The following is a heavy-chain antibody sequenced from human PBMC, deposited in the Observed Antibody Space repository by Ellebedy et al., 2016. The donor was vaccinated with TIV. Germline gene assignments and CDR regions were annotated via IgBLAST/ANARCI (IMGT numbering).Heavy chain of an antibody. CDR1: GFSFSYYA. J-gene: IGHJ4*02. Sequence: GESLKISCEVSGFSFSYYAFHWVRQAPGKGLEWVAVISYDGNIQYHADSVKGRFFISRDNSNRKLFLHMNSLRAEDTAVYFCARGDYGDKEIDYIDYWGQGTLVTVSS. D-gene: IGHD4/OR15-4a*01. CDR3: ARGDYGDKEIDYIDY. V-gene: IGHV3-30-3*01. CDR2: ISYDGNIQ.